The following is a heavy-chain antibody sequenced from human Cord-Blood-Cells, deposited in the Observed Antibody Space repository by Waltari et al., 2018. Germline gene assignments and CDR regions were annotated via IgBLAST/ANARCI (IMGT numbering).Heavy chain of an antibody. CDR3: ATDSSSWYLAFDI. Sequence: QVHLVQSGAEVTKPGASVKVSCKVSGYTLPELSMHWRRQAPGKGLEWMGGFDPEDGETIYAQKFQGRVTMTEDTSTDTAYMELSSLRSEDTAVYYCATDSSSWYLAFDIWGQGTMVTVSS. CDR2: FDPEDGET. J-gene: IGHJ3*02. D-gene: IGHD6-13*01. CDR1: GYTLPELS. V-gene: IGHV1-24*01.